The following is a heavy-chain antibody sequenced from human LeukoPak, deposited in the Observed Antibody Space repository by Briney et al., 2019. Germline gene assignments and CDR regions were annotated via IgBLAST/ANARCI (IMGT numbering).Heavy chain of an antibody. CDR2: IRYDGSNK. V-gene: IGHV3-30*02. Sequence: PGGSLRLSCAASGFTFSSYGMHWVRQAPGKGLEWVAFIRYDGSNKYYADSVKGRFTISRDNSKNTLYLQMNSLRAEDTAVYYCAKCPGGVTTYYFDYWGQGTLVTVSS. CDR1: GFTFSSYG. CDR3: AKCPGGVTTYYFDY. J-gene: IGHJ4*02. D-gene: IGHD2/OR15-2a*01.